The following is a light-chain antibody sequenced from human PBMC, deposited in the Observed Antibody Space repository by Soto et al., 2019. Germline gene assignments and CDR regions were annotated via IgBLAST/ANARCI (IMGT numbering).Light chain of an antibody. Sequence: DIQLTQSPSSLSASLGDRVTISCRASQLINGYLNWYQQKPGKAPRLLIYTASNLQSGVPSRFSGSGSGTDFTLIISSLQPDDSGTYFCQQSYMTPRTFGQGTKVDIK. CDR2: TAS. CDR3: QQSYMTPRT. J-gene: IGKJ1*01. CDR1: QLINGY. V-gene: IGKV1-39*01.